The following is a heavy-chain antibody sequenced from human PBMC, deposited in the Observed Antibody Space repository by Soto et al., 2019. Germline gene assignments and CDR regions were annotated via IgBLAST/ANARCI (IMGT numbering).Heavy chain of an antibody. Sequence: PGGSLRLSCAASGFTFSSYWMSWVRQAPGKGLEWVANIKQDGSEKYYVDSVKGRFTISRDNAKNSLYLQMNSLRAEDTAVYYCARLLWSHSNWFDPWGQGTLVTVSS. V-gene: IGHV3-7*01. CDR2: IKQDGSEK. CDR1: GFTFSSYW. CDR3: ARLLWSHSNWFDP. D-gene: IGHD3-10*01. J-gene: IGHJ5*02.